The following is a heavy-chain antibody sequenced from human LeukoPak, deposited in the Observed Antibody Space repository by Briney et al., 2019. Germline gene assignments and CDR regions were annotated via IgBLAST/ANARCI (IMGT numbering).Heavy chain of an antibody. CDR1: GFTFSDYY. J-gene: IGHJ4*02. V-gene: IGHV3-11*04. CDR3: ATRSSGWPPTPDGL. D-gene: IGHD6-19*01. CDR2: ITTSSDTI. Sequence: GGSLRLSCAASGFTFSDYYMSWVRRAPGKGLEWVSYITTSSDTIYYADSVKGRFTISRDNAKNSLYLQMNSLRAEDTAVYYCATRSSGWPPTPDGLWGQGTLVTVSS.